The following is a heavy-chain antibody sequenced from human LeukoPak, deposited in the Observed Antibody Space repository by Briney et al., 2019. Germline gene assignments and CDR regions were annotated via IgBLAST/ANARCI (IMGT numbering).Heavy chain of an antibody. CDR2: ISSSSYI. CDR3: ARGDTAMVDYYYYMDV. D-gene: IGHD5-18*01. V-gene: IGHV3-21*01. CDR1: GFTFSSYS. J-gene: IGHJ6*03. Sequence: PGGSLRLSCAASGFTFSSYSMNWVRQAPGKGLEWVSSISSSSYIYYADSVKGRFTISRDNAKNSLYLQMNSLRAEDTAVYYCARGDTAMVDYYYYMDVWGKGTTVTISS.